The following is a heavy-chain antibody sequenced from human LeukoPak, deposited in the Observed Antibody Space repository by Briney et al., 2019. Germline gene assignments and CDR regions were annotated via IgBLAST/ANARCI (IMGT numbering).Heavy chain of an antibody. Sequence: GGSLRLSCAASGFTVSSNYMSWVRQAPGKGLERVSVIYSGGSTYYADSVKGRFTISRDNSKNTLYLQMNSLRAEDTAVYYCARSKLRGYSYAADAFDIWGQGTMVTVSA. CDR1: GFTVSSNY. D-gene: IGHD5-18*01. V-gene: IGHV3-53*01. CDR3: ARSKLRGYSYAADAFDI. CDR2: IYSGGST. J-gene: IGHJ3*02.